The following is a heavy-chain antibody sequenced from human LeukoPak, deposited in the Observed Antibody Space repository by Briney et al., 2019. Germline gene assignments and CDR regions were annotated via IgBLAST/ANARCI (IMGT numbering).Heavy chain of an antibody. CDR3: ARRRPFDIVVVPAAASQDAFDI. CDR1: GGSIGTYY. Sequence: PSETLSLTCTVSGGSIGTYYWSWIRQPPGKGLEFIAYMYNRGSTHYNLSLKSRITISLDTSKNQFSLKLTSVTAADTALYYCARRRPFDIVVVPAAASQDAFDIWGQGTMVTVSS. V-gene: IGHV4-59*08. D-gene: IGHD2-2*01. CDR2: MYNRGST. J-gene: IGHJ3*02.